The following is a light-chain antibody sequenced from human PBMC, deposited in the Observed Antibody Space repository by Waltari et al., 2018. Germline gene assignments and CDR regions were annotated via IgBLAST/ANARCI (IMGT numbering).Light chain of an antibody. CDR3: LQDYNYPWT. CDR2: GAS. Sequence: AIQMTQSPSSLSASVGDRVTITCRASQGIRNDLGWYQQKAGKAPKLLIYGASSLRSGVPSRFSSSGSGTEFTLTISSLQPEDFATYYCLQDYNYPWTFGQGTKVEIK. J-gene: IGKJ1*01. CDR1: QGIRND. V-gene: IGKV1-6*01.